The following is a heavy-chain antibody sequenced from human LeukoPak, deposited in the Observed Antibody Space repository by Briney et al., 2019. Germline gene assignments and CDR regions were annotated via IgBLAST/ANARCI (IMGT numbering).Heavy chain of an antibody. CDR3: ARAQVGDSSWHFDY. Sequence: PPETLSLTCTVSGGSISSYYWSWIRQPPGKGLEWIGYIYYSGSTNYNPSLKSRVTISVDTSKNQFSLKLSSVTAADTAVYYCARAQVGDSSWHFDYWGQGTLVTVSS. D-gene: IGHD6-13*01. V-gene: IGHV4-59*01. CDR1: GGSISSYY. CDR2: IYYSGST. J-gene: IGHJ4*02.